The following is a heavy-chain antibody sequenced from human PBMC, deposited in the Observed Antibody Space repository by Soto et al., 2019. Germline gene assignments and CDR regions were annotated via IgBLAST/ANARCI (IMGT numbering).Heavy chain of an antibody. Sequence: ESQLVESGGGLVQPGRSLRLSCEASGFIFKNYAMVWVRQGPGKGLEWVSSISWNSGNLDYGDSVKGRFTISSDNAKNSLYLQMNSLRTEDTAWYFCAKAPVYGSGGWFDLWGRGTLVTVSS. J-gene: IGHJ5*02. D-gene: IGHD3-10*01. V-gene: IGHV3-9*01. CDR3: AKAPVYGSGGWFDL. CDR1: GFIFKNYA. CDR2: ISWNSGNL.